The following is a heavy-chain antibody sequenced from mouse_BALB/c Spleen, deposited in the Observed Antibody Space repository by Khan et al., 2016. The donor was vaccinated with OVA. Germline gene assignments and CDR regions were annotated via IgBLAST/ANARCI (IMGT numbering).Heavy chain of an antibody. CDR2: IYPGSDNA. CDR3: ARGDGYYVYFDY. J-gene: IGHJ2*01. D-gene: IGHD2-3*01. V-gene: IGHV1-81*01. CDR1: GYTFTYYV. Sequence: VQVVESGPELVKPGASVKMSCKASGYTFTYYVITWVKQRTGQGLEWIGEIYPGSDNAYYNERLKGKATLTADKSSNTTHMQLSSLTSEDSAVYFCARGDGYYVYFDYWGQGTTLTVSS.